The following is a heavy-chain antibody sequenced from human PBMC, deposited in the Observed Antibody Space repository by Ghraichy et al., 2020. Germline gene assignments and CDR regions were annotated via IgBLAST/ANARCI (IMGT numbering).Heavy chain of an antibody. CDR1: GVSINSNF. CDR2: VYYTGST. V-gene: IGHV4-59*01. Sequence: SETLSLTCNVSGVSINSNFWSWFRQPHGKGLEWIGYVYYTGSTDYNPSLRSSVTISVDRSKSQFSLRVNSVTAADTAVYFCARSYGDYGYFQDWGQGTLVVVSS. CDR3: ARSYGDYGYFQD. D-gene: IGHD4-17*01. J-gene: IGHJ1*01.